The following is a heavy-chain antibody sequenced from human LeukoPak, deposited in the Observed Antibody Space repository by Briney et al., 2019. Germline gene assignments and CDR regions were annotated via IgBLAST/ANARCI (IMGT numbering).Heavy chain of an antibody. Sequence: GGSLRLSCAASGFTFSNYDMNWVRQAPGKGLEWVSYISSSSSTIYYADSVKGRFTISRDNGKNSLYLPMNSLRAEDTAVYYCARDSSGWYHWFDSWGQGTLVTVSS. CDR1: GFTFSNYD. J-gene: IGHJ5*01. V-gene: IGHV3-48*01. CDR3: ARDSSGWYHWFDS. CDR2: ISSSSSTI. D-gene: IGHD6-19*01.